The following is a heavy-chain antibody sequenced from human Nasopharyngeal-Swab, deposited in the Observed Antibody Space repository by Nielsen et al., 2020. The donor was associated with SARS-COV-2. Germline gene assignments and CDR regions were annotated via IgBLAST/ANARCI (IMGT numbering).Heavy chain of an antibody. CDR3: ARAFGGGYYYGMDV. J-gene: IGHJ6*02. CDR1: GFTFSSYA. CDR2: ISYDGSNK. D-gene: IGHD3-10*01. Sequence: GEPLKISCAASGFTFSSYAMHWVRQAPGKGLEWVAVISYDGSNKYYADSVKGRFTISRDNSKNTLYLQMNSLRAEDTAVYYCARAFGGGYYYGMDVWGQGTTVTVSS. V-gene: IGHV3-30-3*01.